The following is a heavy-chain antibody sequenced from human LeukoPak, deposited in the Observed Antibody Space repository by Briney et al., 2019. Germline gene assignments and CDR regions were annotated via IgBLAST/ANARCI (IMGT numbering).Heavy chain of an antibody. Sequence: GGSLRLSCAASGFTFISYAMSWVRQAPGKGLEWVSDISRSSGRIKYADSVKGRFTISRDNSKNTLFLQMKSLRVDDTSVYYCAKPGYDTSGWFDSWGQGTLVTVSS. CDR3: AKPGYDTSGWFDS. CDR2: ISRSSGRI. V-gene: IGHV3-23*01. J-gene: IGHJ5*01. D-gene: IGHD3-22*01. CDR1: GFTFISYA.